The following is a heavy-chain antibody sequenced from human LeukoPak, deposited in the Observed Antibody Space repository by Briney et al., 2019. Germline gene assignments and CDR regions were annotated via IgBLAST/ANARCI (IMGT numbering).Heavy chain of an antibody. V-gene: IGHV1-69*13. CDR1: GGTFSSYA. D-gene: IGHD3-3*01. CDR3: ARDYYDFWSGSGRNGNDYYYYYYMDV. J-gene: IGHJ6*03. CDR2: IIPIFGTA. Sequence: SVKVSCKASGGTFSSYAISWVRQAPGQGLEWMGGIIPIFGTANYAQKFQGRVTITADESTSTAYMELSSLRSEDMAVYYCARDYYDFWSGSGRNGNDYYYYYYMDVWGKGTTVTVSS.